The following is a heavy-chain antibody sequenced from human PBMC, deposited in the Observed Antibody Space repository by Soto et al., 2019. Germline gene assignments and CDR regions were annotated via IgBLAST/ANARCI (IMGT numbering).Heavy chain of an antibody. D-gene: IGHD3-10*01. CDR3: ARPTYNPGSPFDY. J-gene: IGHJ4*02. V-gene: IGHV4-30-2*02. CDR2: IYHSGST. CDR1: GGSISSGGYS. Sequence: PSETLSLTCAVSGGSISSGGYSWSWIRQPPGKGLEWIGYIYHSGSTYYNPSLKSRVTISVDRSKNQFSLKLSSVTAADTAVYYCARPTYNPGSPFDYWGQGTLVTVSS.